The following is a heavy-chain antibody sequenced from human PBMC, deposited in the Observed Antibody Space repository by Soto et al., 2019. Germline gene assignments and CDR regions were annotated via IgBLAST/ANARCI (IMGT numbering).Heavy chain of an antibody. V-gene: IGHV3-30-3*01. CDR1: GFTFSSYA. J-gene: IGHJ6*02. D-gene: IGHD6-13*01. Sequence: QVQLVESGGGVVQPGRSLRLSCAASGFTFSSYAMHWVRQAPGKGLECVAVISYDGSNKYYADSVKGRFPISRDNSKNTLYLPMNSLRAEDTAVYYGARPRIAAAGTSIAPRYGMDVWGQGTTVTVSS. CDR3: ARPRIAAAGTSIAPRYGMDV. CDR2: ISYDGSNK.